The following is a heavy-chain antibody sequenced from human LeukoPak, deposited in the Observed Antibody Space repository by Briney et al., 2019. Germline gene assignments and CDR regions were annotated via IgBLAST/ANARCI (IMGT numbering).Heavy chain of an antibody. CDR1: GFTFSSYW. CDR3: ARRFGVVPAQHYYYYMDV. D-gene: IGHD2-2*01. V-gene: IGHV3-7*01. J-gene: IGHJ6*03. CDR2: IKQAGSEK. Sequence: GGSLRLSCAASGFTFSSYWMSWVRQAPGKGLEWVANIKQAGSEKYYVDSVKGRFSISRDNAKNSLYLQMNSLRAEDTAVYYCARRFGVVPAQHYYYYMDVWGKGTTVTVSS.